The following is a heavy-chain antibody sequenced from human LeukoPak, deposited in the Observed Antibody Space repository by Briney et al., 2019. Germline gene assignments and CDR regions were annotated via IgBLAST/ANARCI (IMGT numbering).Heavy chain of an antibody. CDR2: ISSSSSYT. CDR3: ARLIAAAGSHWFDP. Sequence: GGSLRLSCAAPGFTFSDYYMSWIRQAPGKGLEWVSYISSSSSYTNYADSVKGRFTISRDTAKNSLYLQMNSLRAEDTAVYYCARLIAAAGSHWFDPWGQGTLVTVSS. J-gene: IGHJ5*02. CDR1: GFTFSDYY. D-gene: IGHD6-13*01. V-gene: IGHV3-11*03.